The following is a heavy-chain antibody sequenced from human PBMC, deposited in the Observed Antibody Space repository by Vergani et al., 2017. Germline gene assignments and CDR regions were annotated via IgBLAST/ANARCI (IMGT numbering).Heavy chain of an antibody. D-gene: IGHD2-2*01. J-gene: IGHJ5*02. V-gene: IGHV4-34*01. CDR1: GGSFSGYY. Sequence: QVQLQQWGAGLLKPSETLSLTCAVYGGSFSGYYWSWIRQPPGKGLEWIGEINHSGSTNYNPSLKSRVTISVDTSKNQFSLKLSSVTAADTAVYYCARGLKLVPAARRRSGKGGTWNWFDPWSQGTLVTVSS. CDR3: ARGLKLVPAARRRSGKGGTWNWFDP. CDR2: INHSGST.